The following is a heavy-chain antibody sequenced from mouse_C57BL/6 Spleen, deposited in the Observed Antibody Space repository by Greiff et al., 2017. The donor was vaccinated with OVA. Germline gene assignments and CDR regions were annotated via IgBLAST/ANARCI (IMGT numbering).Heavy chain of an antibody. CDR1: GFSLSTSGMG. D-gene: IGHD4-1*01. CDR3: ARRGAGTFYYFDY. Sequence: QVTLKECGPGILQSSQTLSLTCSFSGFSLSTSGMGVSWIRQPSGKRLEWLAPIYWDDDKRSNPSLTTRLTLSKDTSRNQVFRKITSVDTADTATYYCARRGAGTFYYFDYWGQGTTLTVSS. J-gene: IGHJ2*01. CDR2: IYWDDDK. V-gene: IGHV8-12*01.